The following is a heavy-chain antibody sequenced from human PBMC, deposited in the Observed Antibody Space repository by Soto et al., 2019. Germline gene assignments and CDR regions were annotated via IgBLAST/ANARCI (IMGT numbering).Heavy chain of an antibody. Sequence: PSETLSLTCAVYGGSFSGYYWSWIRQPPGKGLEWIGYIYYSGSTYYNPSLKSRVTISVDTSKNQFSLKLTSVTAADTAVYYCARVRGVTYFDYWGQGTLVTGSS. CDR1: GGSFSGYY. CDR2: IYYSGST. J-gene: IGHJ4*02. D-gene: IGHD3-10*01. CDR3: ARVRGVTYFDY. V-gene: IGHV4-30-4*01.